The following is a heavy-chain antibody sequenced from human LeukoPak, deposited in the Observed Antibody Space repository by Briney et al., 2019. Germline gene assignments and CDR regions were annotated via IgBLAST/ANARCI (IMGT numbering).Heavy chain of an antibody. Sequence: SETPSLTCTVSGGSISDYYWSWLRQPPGKGLEWIGYINYSGNTNYNPSLKSRVTISVDTSKNQFSLRLTSVTAADTAVFYCAREGRQDYVYFDYWGQGSLVTVSS. J-gene: IGHJ4*02. CDR3: AREGRQDYVYFDY. CDR2: INYSGNT. V-gene: IGHV4-59*01. D-gene: IGHD4-17*01. CDR1: GGSISDYY.